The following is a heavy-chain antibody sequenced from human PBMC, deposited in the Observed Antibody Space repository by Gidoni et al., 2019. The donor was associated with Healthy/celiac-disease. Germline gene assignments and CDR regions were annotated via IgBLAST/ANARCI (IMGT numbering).Heavy chain of an antibody. J-gene: IGHJ4*02. CDR1: GFTFSSYA. D-gene: IGHD3-22*01. CDR2: ISGSGGST. V-gene: IGHV3-23*01. Sequence: EVQLLESGGGLVQPGGSLRLSCAASGFTFSSYAMSWVRQAPGKGLEWVSAISGSGGSTYYADSVKGRFTISRDNSKNTLYLQMNSLRAEDTAVYYCAKEKPSYYYDSSGHFDYWGQGTLVTVSS. CDR3: AKEKPSYYYDSSGHFDY.